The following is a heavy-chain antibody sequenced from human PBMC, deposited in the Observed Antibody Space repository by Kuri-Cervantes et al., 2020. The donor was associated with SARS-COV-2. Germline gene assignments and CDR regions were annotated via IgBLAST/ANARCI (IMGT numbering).Heavy chain of an antibody. CDR3: AKDFLITIFGVVITYLDY. CDR2: IGPSGTTK. V-gene: IGHV3-11*04. CDR1: GFIFSDYY. J-gene: IGHJ4*02. D-gene: IGHD3-3*01. Sequence: GESLKISCPASGFIFSDYYMTWIRQAPGKGLEWVSNIGPSGTTKYYADSVKGRFTISRDNAKNSLYLQMNSLRAEDTAVYYCAKDFLITIFGVVITYLDYWGQGTLVTVSS.